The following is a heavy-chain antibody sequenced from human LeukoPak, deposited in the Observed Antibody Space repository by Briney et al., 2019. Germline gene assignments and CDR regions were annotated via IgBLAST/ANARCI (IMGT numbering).Heavy chain of an antibody. CDR3: ARVICTGGSCFQNDY. Sequence: GGSLRLSCAASGFTFSDYYMSWIRQAPGKGLEWVSYISSSSSYTNYADSVKGRFTISRDNAKNSLYLQMNSLGVQDTAIYYCARVICTGGSCFQNDYWGQGTLVTVSS. J-gene: IGHJ4*02. CDR2: ISSSSSYT. CDR1: GFTFSDYY. D-gene: IGHD2-8*02. V-gene: IGHV3-11*06.